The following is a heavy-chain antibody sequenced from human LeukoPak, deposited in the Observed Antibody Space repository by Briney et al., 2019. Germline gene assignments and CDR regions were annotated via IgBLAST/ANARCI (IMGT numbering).Heavy chain of an antibody. J-gene: IGHJ3*02. CDR3: ARLPRPCGGDCYSNAFDI. D-gene: IGHD2-21*02. Sequence: SETLSHTCTVSGGSISNNNYYWDWIRQPPGKGLEWIGTIYYSGSTYYNPSLKSRVSMFVDTSKNQFSLSLSSVTVADTAVYYCARLPRPCGGDCYSNAFDIWGQGTKVTVS. CDR1: GGSISNNNYY. CDR2: IYYSGST. V-gene: IGHV4-39*01.